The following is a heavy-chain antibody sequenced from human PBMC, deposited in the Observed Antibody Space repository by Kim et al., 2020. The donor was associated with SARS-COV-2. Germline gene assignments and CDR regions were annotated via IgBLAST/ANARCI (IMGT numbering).Heavy chain of an antibody. V-gene: IGHV3-23*01. CDR3: AKDRYSGSYGYYYGMDV. CDR2: ISGSGGST. Sequence: GGSLRLSCAASGFTFSSYAMSWVRQAPGKGLEWVSAISGSGGSTYYADSVKGRFTISRDNSKNTLYLQMNSLRAEDTAVYYCAKDRYSGSYGYYYGMDVWGQGTTVTVSS. D-gene: IGHD1-26*01. J-gene: IGHJ6*02. CDR1: GFTFSSYA.